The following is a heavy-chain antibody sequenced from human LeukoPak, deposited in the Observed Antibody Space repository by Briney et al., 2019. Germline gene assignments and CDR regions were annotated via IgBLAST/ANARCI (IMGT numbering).Heavy chain of an antibody. CDR1: GFTFSSYG. J-gene: IGHJ4*02. CDR3: ARVPYGSGTYTDY. V-gene: IGHV3-33*01. D-gene: IGHD3-10*01. CDR2: IWYDGSNK. Sequence: GGSLRLSCAASGFTFSSYGMHWVRQAPGKGLEWVAVIWYDGSNKFYADSVKGRFTISRDNSKNTLYLQMNSLRAEDTAVYYCARVPYGSGTYTDYWGRGTLVTVSS.